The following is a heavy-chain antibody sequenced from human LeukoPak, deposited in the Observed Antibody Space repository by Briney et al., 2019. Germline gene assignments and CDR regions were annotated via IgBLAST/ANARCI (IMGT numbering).Heavy chain of an antibody. J-gene: IGHJ4*02. CDR1: GFTFSNYW. Sequence: GGSLRLSCAASGFTFSNYWMSWVRQAPGKGLEWVANIKQDGNEKYYVDSVKGRFTISRDNAKNSLYLQMNSLRAEDTAVYYCARDTGDIAYWGQGTLVTVSS. D-gene: IGHD7-27*01. CDR2: IKQDGNEK. CDR3: ARDTGDIAY. V-gene: IGHV3-7*01.